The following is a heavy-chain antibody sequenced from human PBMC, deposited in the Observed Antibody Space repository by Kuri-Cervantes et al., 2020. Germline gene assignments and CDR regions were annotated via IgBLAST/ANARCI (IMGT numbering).Heavy chain of an antibody. CDR3: ARDLWGIAAAGTPYYYYGMDV. V-gene: IGHV3-11*01. J-gene: IGHJ6*02. Sequence: GESLKISCTVSGGSISSYYWSWIRQAPGKGLEWVAYISSSVSTIYYADSVKGRFTIYRDNAKNSLYLQMNSLRAEDTAVYYCARDLWGIAAAGTPYYYYGMDVWGQGTTVTVSS. CDR1: GGSISSYY. D-gene: IGHD6-13*01. CDR2: ISSSVSTI.